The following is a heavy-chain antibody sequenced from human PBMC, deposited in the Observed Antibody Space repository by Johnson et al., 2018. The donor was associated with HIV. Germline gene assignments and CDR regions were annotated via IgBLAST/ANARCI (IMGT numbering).Heavy chain of an antibody. V-gene: IGHV3-66*01. D-gene: IGHD6-13*01. J-gene: IGHJ3*02. CDR2: IYSGGST. Sequence: EMQLVESGGGLVKPGGSLRLSCAASGFTFSDYYMSWIRQAPGKGLEWVSVIYSGGSTYYADSVKGRFTISRDDSKNTLYLQMNSLKTEDTAVYYCTTWYSLVSGAFDIWGQGTMVTVSS. CDR1: GFTFSDYY. CDR3: TTWYSLVSGAFDI.